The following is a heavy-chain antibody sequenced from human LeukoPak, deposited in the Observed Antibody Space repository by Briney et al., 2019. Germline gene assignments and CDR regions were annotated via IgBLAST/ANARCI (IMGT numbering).Heavy chain of an antibody. J-gene: IGHJ4*02. CDR1: GYTFTGYY. CDR2: LNPNSGGT. CDR3: ERVCDFVRPRMYYYDSSGYYDEAFDY. D-gene: IGHD3-22*01. V-gene: IGHV1-2*02. Sequence: GASVKVSCKASGYTFTGYYMHWVRQAPGQEREWMGWLNPNSGGTNYAQKFQGRVTMTRDTSISTAYMELSRLRSDDTAVYYCERVCDFVRPRMYYYDSSGYYDEAFDYWGQGTLVTVSS.